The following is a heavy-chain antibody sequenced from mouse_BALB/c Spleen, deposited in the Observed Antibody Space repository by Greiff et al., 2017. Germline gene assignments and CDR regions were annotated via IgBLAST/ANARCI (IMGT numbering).Heavy chain of an antibody. CDR2: ISDGGSYT. J-gene: IGHJ2*01. V-gene: IGHV5-4*02. CDR3: ARGGNSVFDY. Sequence: EVKLVESGGGLVKPGGSLKLSCAASGFTFSDYYMYWVRQTPEKRLEWVATISDGGSYTYYPDSVKGRFTISRDNAKNTLYLEMSSLRSEDTAMYYCARGGNSVFDYWGQGTTLTVSS. CDR1: GFTFSDYY. D-gene: IGHD2-1*01.